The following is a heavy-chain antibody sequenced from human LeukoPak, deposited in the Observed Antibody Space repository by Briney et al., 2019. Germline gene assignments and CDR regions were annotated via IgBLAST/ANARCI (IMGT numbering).Heavy chain of an antibody. Sequence: GESLKISCKGSGYSFTSYWISWVRQMPGKGLEWMGRIDPSDSYTNYSPSLQGHVTISADKSINTAYLQWSSLKASDTAMYYCARIPYSSGWYYFDYWGQGTLVTVSS. CDR3: ARIPYSSGWYYFDY. CDR1: GYSFTSYW. V-gene: IGHV5-10-1*01. CDR2: IDPSDSYT. D-gene: IGHD6-19*01. J-gene: IGHJ4*02.